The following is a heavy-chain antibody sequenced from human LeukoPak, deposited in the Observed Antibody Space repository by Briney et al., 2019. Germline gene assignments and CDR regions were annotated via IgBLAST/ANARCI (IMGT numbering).Heavy chain of an antibody. CDR1: GFTVADFW. V-gene: IGHV3-15*01. CDR3: VKKWFDP. Sequence: PGGSLRLSCAASGFTVADFWMIWVRQAPGRGLELVGHIRTKAEGGTTQYAAPVKGRFTVSRDDSKNTVYLQMDSLQTEDTAVYYCVKKWFDPWGQGVLVTVSS. J-gene: IGHJ5*02. CDR2: IRTKAEGGTT.